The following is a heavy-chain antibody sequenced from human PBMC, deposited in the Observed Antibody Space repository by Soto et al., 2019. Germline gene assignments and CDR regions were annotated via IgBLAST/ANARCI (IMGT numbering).Heavy chain of an antibody. Sequence: SETLSLTCTVSGGSITSYNHYWTWIRQAPGEGLECIGYIDYFGTTNYSPSLQGRVTISVDKSKNQFSLNLTSVTAADTAVYYCARGSRGPRWFDPWGQGALVTVSS. CDR2: IDYFGTT. CDR1: GGSITSYNHY. J-gene: IGHJ5*02. CDR3: ARGSRGPRWFDP. D-gene: IGHD5-12*01. V-gene: IGHV4-30-4*01.